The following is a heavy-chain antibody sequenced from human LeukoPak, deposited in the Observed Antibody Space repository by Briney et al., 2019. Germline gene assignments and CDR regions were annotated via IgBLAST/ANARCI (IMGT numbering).Heavy chain of an antibody. Sequence: SETLSLSCTVSGGSISSGGYYWSWIRQPPGKGLEWIGYIYHSGSTYYNPSLKSRVTISVDRSKNQFSLKLSSVTAADTAVYYCATTYYYDSSGYPLWGQGTLVTVSS. D-gene: IGHD3-22*01. CDR2: IYHSGST. CDR1: GGSISSGGYY. J-gene: IGHJ4*02. CDR3: ATTYYYDSSGYPL. V-gene: IGHV4-30-2*02.